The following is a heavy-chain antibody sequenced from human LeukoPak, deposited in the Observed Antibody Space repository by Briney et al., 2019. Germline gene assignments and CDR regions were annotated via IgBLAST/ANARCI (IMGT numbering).Heavy chain of an antibody. V-gene: IGHV3-21*01. CDR3: ATLSLAAADY. D-gene: IGHD6-13*01. CDR1: GFTFRSYS. J-gene: IGHJ4*02. CDR2: ISSRSSYI. Sequence: PGGSLRLSCAASGFTFRSYSMNWVRQAPGKGLEWVSSISSRSSYIYYADSVKGRFTISRDNAKNSLYLQMNSLRAEDTAVYYCATLSLAAADYWGQGTLVTVSS.